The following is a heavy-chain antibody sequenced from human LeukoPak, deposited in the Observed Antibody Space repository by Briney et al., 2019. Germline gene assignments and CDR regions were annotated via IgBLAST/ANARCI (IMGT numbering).Heavy chain of an antibody. CDR2: IWYDGSNK. CDR3: AREVLSGYSSGWYRGFDY. CDR1: GFTFGSYG. Sequence: GGSLRLSCAASGFTFGSYGMHWVRQAPGKGLGWVAVIWYDGSNKYYADSVKGRFTISRDNSKNTLYLQMNSLRAEDTAVYYCAREVLSGYSSGWYRGFDYWGQGTLVTVSS. D-gene: IGHD6-19*01. V-gene: IGHV3-33*01. J-gene: IGHJ4*02.